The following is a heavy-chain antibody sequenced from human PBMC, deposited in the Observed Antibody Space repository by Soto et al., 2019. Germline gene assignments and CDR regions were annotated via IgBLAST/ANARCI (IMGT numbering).Heavy chain of an antibody. CDR1: GFSLSDRPVG. Sequence: QITLKESGPTRVKPTQTLTLTCTFSGFSLSDRPVGVGWIRQPPGQALERLALIYWDDDKRYSPSLPNRLSITKDSSKHQVVLTMTKMDPADKAIYYCAHRADMKGNWNWGYFDYWCQGALVTVAS. CDR3: AHRADMKGNWNWGYFDY. V-gene: IGHV2-5*02. J-gene: IGHJ4*02. D-gene: IGHD1-1*01. CDR2: IYWDDDK.